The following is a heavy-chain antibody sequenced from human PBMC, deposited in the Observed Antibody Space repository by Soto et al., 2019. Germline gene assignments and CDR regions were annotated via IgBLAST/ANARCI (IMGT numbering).Heavy chain of an antibody. V-gene: IGHV3-66*01. J-gene: IGHJ5*02. D-gene: IGHD3-22*01. CDR1: GFTVSSNY. CDR3: ARMGDSSGYSSGFDT. CDR2: IYSGGST. Sequence: LRLSCAASGFTVSSNYMSWVRQAPGKGLEWVSVIYSGGSTYYADSVKGRFTISRDNSKNTLYLQMNSLRAEDTAVYYCARMGDSSGYSSGFDTWGQGTLVTVSS.